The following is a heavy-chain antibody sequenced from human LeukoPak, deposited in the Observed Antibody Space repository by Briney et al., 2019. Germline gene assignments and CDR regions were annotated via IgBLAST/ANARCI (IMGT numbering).Heavy chain of an antibody. CDR1: GYTFTGYY. J-gene: IGHJ4*02. CDR2: INPNSGGT. CDR3: ARDQLGIAAAPTNY. D-gene: IGHD6-13*01. V-gene: IGHV1-2*02. Sequence: ASVKVSCKASGYTFTGYYMHWVRQAPGQGLEWMGWINPNSGGTKYAQKFQGRVTMTRDTSISTAYMELSRLRSDDTAVYYCARDQLGIAAAPTNYWGQGTLVTVSS.